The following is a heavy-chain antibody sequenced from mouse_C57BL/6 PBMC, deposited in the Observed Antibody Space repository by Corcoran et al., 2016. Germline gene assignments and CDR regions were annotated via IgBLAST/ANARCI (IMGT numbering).Heavy chain of an antibody. CDR3: SCCYGNPCWFAY. D-gene: IGHD2-1*01. V-gene: IGHV14-1*01. CDR2: IDPEDGDT. CDR1: GFNIKDNY. Sequence: EVQLQQSGAELVRPGASVKLSCTASGFNIKDNYMHWVKQRPEQGLEWIGRIDPEDGDTEYAPKFQGKATMPADTSSNTAYLQLSSLTSEDTAVNSGSCCYGNPCWFAYWGQGTLVTVSA. J-gene: IGHJ3*01.